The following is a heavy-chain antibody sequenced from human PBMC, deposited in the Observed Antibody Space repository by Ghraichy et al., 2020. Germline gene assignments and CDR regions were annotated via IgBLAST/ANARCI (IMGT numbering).Heavy chain of an antibody. Sequence: GGSLRLSCAASGFPFSSYAMSWVRQAPGKGLEWVSSISGTGGSTYYADSLKGRFTISRDNSKSTLYVQMNTLRAEDTAVYFCAKHHYYDRSGDHAFDIWGQGTRVTGSS. J-gene: IGHJ3*02. V-gene: IGHV3-23*01. CDR1: GFPFSSYA. CDR3: AKHHYYDRSGDHAFDI. CDR2: ISGTGGST. D-gene: IGHD3-22*01.